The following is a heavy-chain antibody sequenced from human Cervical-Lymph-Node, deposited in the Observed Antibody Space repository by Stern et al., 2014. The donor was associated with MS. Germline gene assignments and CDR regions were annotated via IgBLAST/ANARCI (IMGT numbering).Heavy chain of an antibody. D-gene: IGHD3-10*01. CDR1: GGSFSSGDYT. CDR2: IFYSGST. J-gene: IGHJ6*02. CDR3: ARETAFFGGLGYGMDV. Sequence: QLQLQEAGPGLVKPSQTLSLTCTVSGGSFSSGDYTWSLFRQPPGKGLEWIGNIFYSGSTNYNPSLKSRVTMSLDTSKTRFSLELTSVTATDTAVYYCARETAFFGGLGYGMDVWGQGTTVTVSS. V-gene: IGHV4-30-4*01.